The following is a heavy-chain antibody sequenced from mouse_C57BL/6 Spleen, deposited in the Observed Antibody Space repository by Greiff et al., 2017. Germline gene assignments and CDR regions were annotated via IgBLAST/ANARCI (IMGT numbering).Heavy chain of an antibody. D-gene: IGHD1-1*02. V-gene: IGHV2-2*01. CDR3: AKLWSHGGSAMDY. CDR2: IWRGGST. Sequence: VKLMESGPGLVQPSQSLSITCTVSGFSLTSYGVHWVRQSPGKGLEWLGVIWRGGSTDYNAAFISRLRISKDNSKSQVFFKMNSLQADDTAIYYCAKLWSHGGSAMDYWGQGTSVTVSS. J-gene: IGHJ4*01. CDR1: GFSLTSYG.